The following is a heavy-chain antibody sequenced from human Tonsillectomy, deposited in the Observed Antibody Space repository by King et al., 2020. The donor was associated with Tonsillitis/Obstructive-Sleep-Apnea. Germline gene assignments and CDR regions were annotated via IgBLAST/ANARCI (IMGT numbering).Heavy chain of an antibody. Sequence: VQLQQWGAGLLKPSETLSLTCAVYGGSFSGYYWSWIRQPPGKGLEWIGEINHSGSTNYNPSLKSRVTISVDTSKNQFSRKLSSATAAETAVYYCARVAGDGDYVHWYFDLWGRGTLVTVSS. D-gene: IGHD4-17*01. CDR1: GGSFSGYY. CDR2: INHSGST. CDR3: ARVAGDGDYVHWYFDL. J-gene: IGHJ2*01. V-gene: IGHV4-34*01.